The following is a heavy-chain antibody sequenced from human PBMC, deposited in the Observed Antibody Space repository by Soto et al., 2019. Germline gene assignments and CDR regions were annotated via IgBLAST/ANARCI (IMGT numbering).Heavy chain of an antibody. D-gene: IGHD1-7*01. Sequence: QVQLQESGPGLVKPSQTLSLTCTVSGASISSGAYYWSWLRQHPGQGLEWIGYIYYSGSAYYNPSLRGRSSIPLDTGNNQFSMRLSSMTAADTAVYYCARRRGFSNWDSGADAFEIWGQGTMVTVSS. CDR3: ARRRGFSNWDSGADAFEI. J-gene: IGHJ3*02. V-gene: IGHV4-31*03. CDR1: GASISSGAYY. CDR2: IYYSGSA.